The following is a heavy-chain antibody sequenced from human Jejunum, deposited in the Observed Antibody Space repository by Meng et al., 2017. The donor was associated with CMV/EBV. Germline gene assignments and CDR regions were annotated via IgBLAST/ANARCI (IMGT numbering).Heavy chain of an antibody. V-gene: IGHV4-61*08. D-gene: IGHD3-16*01. J-gene: IGHJ3*02. CDR2: IYYSGST. CDR1: GGSGSSADYY. CDR3: ARVLFGANVFDI. Sequence: VSGGSGSSADYYWSWIRQSPGKGLEWIGLIYYSGSTKNNPSLKSRVTISLDTSKNQVSLKLSSVSAADTAVYYCARVLFGANVFDIWGQGTMVTVSS.